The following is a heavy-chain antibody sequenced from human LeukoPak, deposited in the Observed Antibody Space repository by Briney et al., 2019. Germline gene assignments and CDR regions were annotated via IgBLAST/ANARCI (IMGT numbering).Heavy chain of an antibody. Sequence: GGSLRLSCAASGFTFSSYAMSWVRQAPGKGLEWVSAISGSGGSTYYADSVKGRFTISRDNSKNTLYLQMNSLRAEDTAVYYCAKLRGSGSSSREWFDPWGQGTLVTVSS. CDR3: AKLRGSGSSSREWFDP. V-gene: IGHV3-23*01. D-gene: IGHD3-10*01. CDR2: ISGSGGST. J-gene: IGHJ5*02. CDR1: GFTFSSYA.